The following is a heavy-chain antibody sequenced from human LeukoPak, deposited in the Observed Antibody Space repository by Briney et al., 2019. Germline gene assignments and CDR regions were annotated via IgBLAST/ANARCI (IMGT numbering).Heavy chain of an antibody. D-gene: IGHD5-12*01. CDR3: AKDFGRGYSWYFDY. CDR2: ISDSGDRT. Sequence: PGGSLRLSCAASGFTFNSYAMSWVRQAPGKGLEWVSPISDSGDRTYYADSVKGRFTISRDNSKNTLYLQMNSLRAEDTAVYHCAKDFGRGYSWYFDYWGQGSLVTVSS. CDR1: GFTFNSYA. V-gene: IGHV3-23*01. J-gene: IGHJ4*02.